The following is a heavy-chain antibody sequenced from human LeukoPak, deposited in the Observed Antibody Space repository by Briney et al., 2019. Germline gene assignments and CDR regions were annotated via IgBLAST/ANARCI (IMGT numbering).Heavy chain of an antibody. J-gene: IGHJ4*02. CDR2: IIPIFGTA. D-gene: IGHD3-9*01. Sequence: SVKVSCKASGGTFSSYAISWVRQAPGQGLEWMGGIIPIFGTANYAQKFQGRVTITADKSTSTAHMELSSLRSEDTAVYYCARGPRHYDILTGYSTRVGYFDYWGQGTLVTVSS. CDR1: GGTFSSYA. V-gene: IGHV1-69*06. CDR3: ARGPRHYDILTGYSTRVGYFDY.